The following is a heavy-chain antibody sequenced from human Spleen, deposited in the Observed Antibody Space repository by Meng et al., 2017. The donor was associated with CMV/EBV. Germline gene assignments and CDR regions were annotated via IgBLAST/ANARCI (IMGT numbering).Heavy chain of an antibody. D-gene: IGHD4-23*01. CDR2: IIPIFGTT. V-gene: IGHV1-69*05. J-gene: IGHJ5*02. CDR1: GDTFRNYA. Sequence: ACGDTFRNYAVSWVRQAPGQGLEWMGRIIPIFGTTVYARRFQDRVTISTDESTRTAYMELSSLRSDDTALYFCARHPNTGNSGWFDPWGQGTLVTVSS. CDR3: ARHPNTGNSGWFDP.